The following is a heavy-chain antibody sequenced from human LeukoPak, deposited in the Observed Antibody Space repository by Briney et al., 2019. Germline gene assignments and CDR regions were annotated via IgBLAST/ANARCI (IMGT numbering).Heavy chain of an antibody. CDR1: GFTFSSYG. Sequence: GGSLRLSCTASGFTFSSYGMHWVRQAPGKGLEWVAVIWYDGSNKYYADSVKDRFTISRDNSKNTLYLQMNSLRAEDTAVYYCARMSEHYGMDVWGQGTTVTVSS. V-gene: IGHV3-33*01. CDR3: ARMSEHYGMDV. J-gene: IGHJ6*02. CDR2: IWYDGSNK.